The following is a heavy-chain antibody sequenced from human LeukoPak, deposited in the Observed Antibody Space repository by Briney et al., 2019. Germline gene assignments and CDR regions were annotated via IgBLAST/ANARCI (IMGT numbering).Heavy chain of an antibody. CDR1: GFTFSDYY. Sequence: GGSLRLSCAASGFTFSDYYMSWIRQAPGKGLEWVSYISSSGSTIYYADSVKGRFTISRDNAKNSLYLQMNSLRAEDTAVYYCARSTDYDSSGYYGDYWGQGTLVTVSS. V-gene: IGHV3-11*01. J-gene: IGHJ4*02. D-gene: IGHD3-22*01. CDR2: ISSSGSTI. CDR3: ARSTDYDSSGYYGDY.